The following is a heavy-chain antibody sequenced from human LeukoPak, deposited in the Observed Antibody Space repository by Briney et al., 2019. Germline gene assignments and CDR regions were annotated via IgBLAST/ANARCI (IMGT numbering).Heavy chain of an antibody. J-gene: IGHJ6*04. V-gene: IGHV3-33*01. Sequence: GRSLRLSCAASGFTFSSYGMHWVRQAPGKGLEWVAVIWYDGSNKYYADSVKGRFTISRDNSKNTLYLQMNSLRAGDTAVYYCARDHHTIPDYYYGMDVWGKGTTVTVSS. CDR2: IWYDGSNK. D-gene: IGHD3-9*01. CDR3: ARDHHTIPDYYYGMDV. CDR1: GFTFSSYG.